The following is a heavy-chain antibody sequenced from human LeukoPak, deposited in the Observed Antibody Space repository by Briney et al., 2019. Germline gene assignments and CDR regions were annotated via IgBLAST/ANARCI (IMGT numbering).Heavy chain of an antibody. Sequence: NPSETLSLTCTVSSGSISSYCWSWIRQPAGKGLEWIGRICASGSTNYDPSLRSRVTISVDKSKNQISLNLSSVTAADTALYYCARGPFQAAGAFDYWGQGTLVTVPS. CDR3: ARGPFQAAGAFDY. CDR1: SGSISSYC. J-gene: IGHJ4*02. CDR2: ICASGST. D-gene: IGHD6-13*01. V-gene: IGHV4-4*07.